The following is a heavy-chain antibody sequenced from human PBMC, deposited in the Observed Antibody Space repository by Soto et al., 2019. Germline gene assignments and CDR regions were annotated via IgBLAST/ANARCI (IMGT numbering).Heavy chain of an antibody. Sequence: EVQLVQSGAEVKQPGESLKIPCKGAVYSFTTHWIGGVRPMPGKGLEGMGIIYPGDSDTKYSPSFQGHVTISADKSISTAYLQWSSLNASDTAMYYCARGVDRCGYDWSVFDFWGQLTLVAVSS. J-gene: IGHJ4*02. CDR3: ARGVDRCGYDWSVFDF. V-gene: IGHV5-51*01. CDR2: IYPGDSDT. D-gene: IGHD5-12*01. CDR1: VYSFTTHW.